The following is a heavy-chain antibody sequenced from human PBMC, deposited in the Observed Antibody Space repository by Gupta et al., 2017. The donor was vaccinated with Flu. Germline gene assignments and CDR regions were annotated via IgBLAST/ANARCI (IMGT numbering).Heavy chain of an antibody. CDR3: ARDFLGSGWWNWFDP. J-gene: IGHJ5*02. Sequence: QVQLRESGPALVKPSETLSLTCTVSGGSVNNYFWSWIRQSPGKRLEWIGYIYYSGSTRYNPSLESRVTMPIETSKNQFSLRMNSVTAADTATYYCARDFLGSGWWNWFDPWGRGTLVTVSS. CDR1: GGSVNNYF. CDR2: IYYSGST. D-gene: IGHD6-19*01. V-gene: IGHV4-59*02.